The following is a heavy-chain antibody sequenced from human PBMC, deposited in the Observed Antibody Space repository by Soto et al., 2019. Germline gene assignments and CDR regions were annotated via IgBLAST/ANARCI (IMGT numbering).Heavy chain of an antibody. D-gene: IGHD3-22*01. CDR3: ARVFGSGYSNYFDY. J-gene: IGHJ4*02. Sequence: GASVKVSCKASGGTFSSYAISWVRQAPGQGLEWMGGIIPIFGTANYAQKFQGRVTITADKSTSTAYMELSSLRSEDTAVYYCARVFGSGYSNYFDYWGQGKMVRFSS. CDR2: IIPIFGTA. CDR1: GGTFSSYA. V-gene: IGHV1-69*06.